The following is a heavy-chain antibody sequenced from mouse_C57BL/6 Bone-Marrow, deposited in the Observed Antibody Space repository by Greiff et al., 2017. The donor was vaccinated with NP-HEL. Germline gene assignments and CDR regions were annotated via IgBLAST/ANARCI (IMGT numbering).Heavy chain of an antibody. CDR3: ARGRYYGSSSLFAY. D-gene: IGHD1-1*01. V-gene: IGHV1-69*01. CDR2: IDPSDSYT. Sequence: VQLQESGAELVMPGASVKLSCKASGYTFTSYWMHWVKQRPGQGLEWIGEIDPSDSYTNYNQKFKGKSTLTVDKSSSTAYMQLSSLTSEDSAVYYCARGRYYGSSSLFAYWGQGTLVTVSA. J-gene: IGHJ3*01. CDR1: GYTFTSYW.